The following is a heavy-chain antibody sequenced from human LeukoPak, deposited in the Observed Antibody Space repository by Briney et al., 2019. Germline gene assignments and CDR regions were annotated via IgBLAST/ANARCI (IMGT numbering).Heavy chain of an antibody. CDR1: GGSISSSSYY. CDR2: IYYSGST. V-gene: IGHV4-39*07. J-gene: IGHJ3*02. Sequence: SETLSLTCTVSGGSISSSSYYWGWIRQPPGKGLEWIGSIYYSGSTYYNPSLKSRVTISVDTSKNQFSLKLSSVTAADTAVYYCARDYPKGDDSSGYQYAFDIWGQGAMVTVSS. D-gene: IGHD3-22*01. CDR3: ARDYPKGDDSSGYQYAFDI.